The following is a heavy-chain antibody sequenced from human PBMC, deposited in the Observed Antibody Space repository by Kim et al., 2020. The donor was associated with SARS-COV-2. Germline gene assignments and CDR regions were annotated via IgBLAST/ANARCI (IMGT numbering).Heavy chain of an antibody. V-gene: IGHV3-64D*06. Sequence: GGSLRLSCSASGFTFGSYAMHWVRQAPGKGLEYVSSIGTNGGSTFYANSVKGRFTISRDNSRNTMYLQMSSLRTEDTAIYYCVKDRFSRDWYAFDYWGQGTLVTVSS. CDR3: VKDRFSRDWYAFDY. J-gene: IGHJ4*02. D-gene: IGHD6-19*01. CDR1: GFTFGSYA. CDR2: IGTNGGST.